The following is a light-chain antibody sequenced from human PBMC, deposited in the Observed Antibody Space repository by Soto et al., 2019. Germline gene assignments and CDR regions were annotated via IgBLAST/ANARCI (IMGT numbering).Light chain of an antibody. V-gene: IGLV7-46*01. J-gene: IGLJ1*01. CDR2: DTS. Sequence: QAVVTQEPSLTVSPGGTVTLTCGSITGAVTSGHYPYWFQQKPGQAPRTLIYDTSNKHSWTPARFSGSLLGGKAALTLSGAQPEDEAEYYCLLSYSGALYVFGTGTKLTVL. CDR3: LLSYSGALYV. CDR1: TGAVTSGHY.